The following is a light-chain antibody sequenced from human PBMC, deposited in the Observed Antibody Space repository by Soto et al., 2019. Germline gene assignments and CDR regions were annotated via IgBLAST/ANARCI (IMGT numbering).Light chain of an antibody. CDR3: QQYDNLPPMYN. J-gene: IGKJ2*01. CDR1: QDISNY. Sequence: DIQMTQSPSSLSASVGDRVTITCQASQDISNYLNWYQQKPGKAPKLLIYDASNLETGVPSRFSGSGSGTYFTFTISSLQPEDIATYYCQQYDNLPPMYNFGQGTKLEIK. V-gene: IGKV1-33*01. CDR2: DAS.